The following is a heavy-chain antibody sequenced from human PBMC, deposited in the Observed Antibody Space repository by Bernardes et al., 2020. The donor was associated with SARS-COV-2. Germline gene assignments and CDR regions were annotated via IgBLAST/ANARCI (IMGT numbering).Heavy chain of an antibody. D-gene: IGHD6-13*01. V-gene: IGHV4-61*02. Sequence: SETLSLTCTVSGGSISSGSYYWSWLRQPAGTGLEWIGRIYTSGSTNYNPSLKSRVTISVDTSKHQFSLKLSSVTAADTAVYYCAREDPWYSSSWYTGRGAFDIWGQGTMVTVSS. CDR1: GGSISSGSYY. CDR3: AREDPWYSSSWYTGRGAFDI. CDR2: IYTSGST. J-gene: IGHJ3*02.